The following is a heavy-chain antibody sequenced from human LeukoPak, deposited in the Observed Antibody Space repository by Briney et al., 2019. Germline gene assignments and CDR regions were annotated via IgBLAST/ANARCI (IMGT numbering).Heavy chain of an antibody. CDR1: GCSISSHY. CDR3: ARDGLLGEFDY. CDR2: IFYNGNS. Sequence: SETLSLTCTVSGCSISSHYWSWIRQPPGKGLEWIGYIFYNGNSNYNPSLKSRVTMSVDTSRNQLSVRLSSITAADTAVYYCARDGLLGEFDYWGQGTLVTVSS. J-gene: IGHJ4*02. V-gene: IGHV4-59*11. D-gene: IGHD3-16*01.